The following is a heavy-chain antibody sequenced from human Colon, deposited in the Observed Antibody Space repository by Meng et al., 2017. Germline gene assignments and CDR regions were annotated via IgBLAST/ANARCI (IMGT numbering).Heavy chain of an antibody. CDR2: IYYTGTT. CDR3: ARDNLLTSGSRFCFDY. D-gene: IGHD6-19*01. Sequence: LTVSGPGLVGPLEHRSLTCTALGGSVTITGYYWSWIRQSPGKGLEWIGYIYYTGTTNYNPSLKSRVTISVDTSKNQFSLKLSSVTPADTAVYFCARDNLLTSGSRFCFDYWGQGALVTVSS. V-gene: IGHV4-61*08. CDR1: GGSVTITGYY. J-gene: IGHJ4*02.